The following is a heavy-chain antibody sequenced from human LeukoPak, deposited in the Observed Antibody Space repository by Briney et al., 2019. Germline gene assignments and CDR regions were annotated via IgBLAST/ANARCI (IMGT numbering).Heavy chain of an antibody. CDR3: ARADYYDSSGYYYPY. Sequence: GGSLRLSCAASGFTFSSYAMSWVRQAPGKGLEWVSSISSSSSYIYYADSVKGRFTISRDNAKNSLYLQMNSLRAEDTAVYYCARADYYDSSGYYYPYWGQGTLVTVSS. D-gene: IGHD3-22*01. CDR2: ISSSSSYI. V-gene: IGHV3-21*01. CDR1: GFTFSSYA. J-gene: IGHJ4*02.